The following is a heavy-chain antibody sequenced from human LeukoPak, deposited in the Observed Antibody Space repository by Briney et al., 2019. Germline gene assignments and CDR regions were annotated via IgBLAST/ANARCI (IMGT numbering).Heavy chain of an antibody. CDR1: GFTFSSYW. J-gene: IGHJ3*02. CDR3: ARDMYSSSWFSGDAFDI. D-gene: IGHD6-13*01. Sequence: PGGSLRLSCAASGFTFSSYWMYWVRQAPGKGLVWVSRISGDGSSTTYADSVKGRFTISRDNAKNTLYLQMNSLRVEDTAVYYCARDMYSSSWFSGDAFDIWGQGTMVTVSS. CDR2: ISGDGSST. V-gene: IGHV3-74*01.